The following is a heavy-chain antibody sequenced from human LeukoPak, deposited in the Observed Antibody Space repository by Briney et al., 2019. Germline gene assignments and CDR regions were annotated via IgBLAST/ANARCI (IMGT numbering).Heavy chain of an antibody. Sequence: GESLKTSCRGSGYPFASYWIGWVRQMPGKGLEWVGIIYPGDSDARYSPSFQGQVTISADKSISTAYLQWSSLKASDTAMYYCARTLGYCSGGNCYSFLTFDYWGQGTLATVSS. CDR3: ARTLGYCSGGNCYSFLTFDY. J-gene: IGHJ4*02. D-gene: IGHD2-15*01. V-gene: IGHV5-51*01. CDR1: GYPFASYW. CDR2: IYPGDSDA.